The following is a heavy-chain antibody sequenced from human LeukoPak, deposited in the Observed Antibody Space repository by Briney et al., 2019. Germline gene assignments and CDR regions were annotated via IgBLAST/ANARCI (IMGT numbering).Heavy chain of an antibody. V-gene: IGHV5-51*01. CDR2: IYPGDSDT. CDR1: GYSFTSHW. CDR3: ASIKNYYLSAFDI. J-gene: IGHJ3*02. D-gene: IGHD3-10*01. Sequence: GESLKISCKGSGYSFTSHWIGWVRQMPGKGLEWMGIIYPGDSDTRYSPSFQGQVTISADKSISTAYLQWSSLKASDTAMYYCASIKNYYLSAFDIWGQGTMVTVSS.